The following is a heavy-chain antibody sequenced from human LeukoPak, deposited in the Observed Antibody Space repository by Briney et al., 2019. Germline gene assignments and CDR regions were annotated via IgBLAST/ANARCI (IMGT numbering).Heavy chain of an antibody. D-gene: IGHD3-10*01. V-gene: IGHV3-21*01. CDR3: ARDHSLEWFGELLFSPTNWFDP. J-gene: IGHJ5*02. CDR2: ISSSSSYI. CDR1: GFTFSSYS. Sequence: GGSLRLSCAASGFTFSSYSMNWVRQAPGKGLEWVSSISSSSSYIYYADSVKGRFTISRDNAKNSLYLQMNSLRAEDTAVYYCARDHSLEWFGELLFSPTNWFDPWGQGTLVTVSS.